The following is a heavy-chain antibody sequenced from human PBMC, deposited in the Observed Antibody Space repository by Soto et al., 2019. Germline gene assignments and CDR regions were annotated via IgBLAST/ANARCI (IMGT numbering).Heavy chain of an antibody. V-gene: IGHV3-30-3*01. D-gene: IGHD6-13*01. Sequence: QVQLVETGGGVVQPGRSLRLSCAASGFTFSTHDMHWVRQAPGKGLECVAIVSFEGSDKYYADSVKGRFTISRDNSKNTLYLQMSGLTPEDTAFYYCARDQTGITTAGGGRIDRWGQGTLVTVSS. CDR3: ARDQTGITTAGGGRIDR. CDR2: VSFEGSDK. CDR1: GFTFSTHD. J-gene: IGHJ5*02.